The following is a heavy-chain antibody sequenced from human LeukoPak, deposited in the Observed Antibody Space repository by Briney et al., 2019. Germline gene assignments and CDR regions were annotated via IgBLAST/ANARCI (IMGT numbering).Heavy chain of an antibody. V-gene: IGHV3-15*01. CDR3: TRELGFFDSTRGDSFDI. D-gene: IGHD3-22*01. CDR2: IKSKTDGGTT. Sequence: PGGSLRLSCAASGFTFSNAWMSWVRQAPGKGLEWVGHIKSKTDGGTTDYAPPVKGRFTISRDDSRSIAHLQMNSLRTEDTAVYYCTRELGFFDSTRGDSFDIWGQGTLVSVSS. J-gene: IGHJ3*02. CDR1: GFTFSNAW.